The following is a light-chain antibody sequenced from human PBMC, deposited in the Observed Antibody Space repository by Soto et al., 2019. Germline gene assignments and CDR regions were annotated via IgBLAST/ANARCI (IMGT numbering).Light chain of an antibody. CDR3: QQDSTSPYT. CDR1: QSVSSRY. Sequence: ESVLTQSPGPLSLSPGERDTLSCSASQSVSSRYLAWDQQKPGQAHRLLIYGASSRATGIPDRFSGSGSGKDFTLTISRVEPEAFAVYYCQQDSTSPYTFGQGTTLEI. V-gene: IGKV3-20*01. CDR2: GAS. J-gene: IGKJ2*01.